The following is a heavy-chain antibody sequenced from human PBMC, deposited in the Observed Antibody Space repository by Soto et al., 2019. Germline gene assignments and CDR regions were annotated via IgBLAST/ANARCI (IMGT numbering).Heavy chain of an antibody. V-gene: IGHV3-30-3*01. CDR3: ARMGSSSKTKPEKYLFYFDY. CDR2: ISYDGSNK. D-gene: IGHD6-13*01. J-gene: IGHJ4*02. CDR1: GFTFSSYA. Sequence: QVQLVESGGGVVQPGRSLRLSCAASGFTFSSYAMHWVRQAPGKGLEWVAVISYDGSNKYYADSVKGRFTISRDNSKNTLYLQMNSLRAEETAVYYCARMGSSSKTKPEKYLFYFDYWGQGTLVTVSS.